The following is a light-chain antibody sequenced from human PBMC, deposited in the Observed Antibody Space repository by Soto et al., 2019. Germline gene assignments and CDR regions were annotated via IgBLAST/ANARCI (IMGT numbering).Light chain of an antibody. J-gene: IGKJ1*01. CDR3: QQSFTTWT. CDR1: QSVGNF. V-gene: IGKV1-39*01. Sequence: DIQMTQSPSSLSASVGDRVTITCRASQSVGNFLNWYQQKPGLPPKYLLYAASNLQSGVPSRFSGSGSGTDFTLTISNLQPEDFATYYCQQSFTTWTFGQGTKVQVK. CDR2: AAS.